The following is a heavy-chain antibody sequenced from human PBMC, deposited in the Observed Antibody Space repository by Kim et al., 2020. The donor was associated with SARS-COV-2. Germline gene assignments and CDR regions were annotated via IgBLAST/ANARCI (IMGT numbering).Heavy chain of an antibody. Sequence: GGSLRLSCAASGFTFSSYSMNWVRQAPGKGLEWVAYISSSSSTIYYADSVKGRFTISRDNAKNSLYLQMNSLRDEDTAVYYCASCPQQWLVPDAFDIWGQGTMVTVSS. V-gene: IGHV3-48*02. CDR2: ISSSSSTI. CDR3: ASCPQQWLVPDAFDI. J-gene: IGHJ3*02. D-gene: IGHD6-19*01. CDR1: GFTFSSYS.